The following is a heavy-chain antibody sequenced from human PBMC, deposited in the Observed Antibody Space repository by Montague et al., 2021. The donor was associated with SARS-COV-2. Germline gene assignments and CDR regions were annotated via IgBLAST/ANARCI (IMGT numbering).Heavy chain of an antibody. D-gene: IGHD3/OR15-3a*01. CDR2: IHYNGYT. Sequence: SETLSLTCTVSGGLSNTNPSNSDCWRWIRQTPGKELEWIGWIHYNGYTYYNPSLKSRVTKAIDTSKRYFSLRLNFLTATDTAVYYCAGGHIFGLGARGFEHWGQGTLVTVSS. V-gene: IGHV4-61*05. J-gene: IGHJ4*02. CDR3: AGGHIFGLGARGFEH. CDR1: GGLSNTNPSNSDC.